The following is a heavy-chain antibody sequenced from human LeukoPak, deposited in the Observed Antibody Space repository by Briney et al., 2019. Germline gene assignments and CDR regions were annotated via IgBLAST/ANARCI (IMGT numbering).Heavy chain of an antibody. CDR2: VNGDGSTT. CDR3: TRPQHGDLYAFDI. V-gene: IGHV3-74*01. CDR1: GFTFPIYW. Sequence: GVSLRPSCAASGFTFPIYWMHWVRQAPGKGLVWVSRVNGDGSTTTYADSVKGRFTISRDNAKNTVYLQMDSLRAEDTAVYYCTRPQHGDLYAFDIWGQGTMVTVSS. D-gene: IGHD3-16*01. J-gene: IGHJ3*02.